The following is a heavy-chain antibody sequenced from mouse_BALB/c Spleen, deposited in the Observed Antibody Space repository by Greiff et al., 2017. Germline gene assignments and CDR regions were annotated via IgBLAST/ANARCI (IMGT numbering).Heavy chain of an antibody. V-gene: IGHV7-3*02. J-gene: IGHJ3*01. D-gene: IGHD2-4*01. Sequence: EVQGVESGGGLVQPGGSLRLSCATSGFTFTDYYMSWVRQPPGKALEWLGFIRNKANGYTTEYSASVKGRFTISRDNSQSILYLQMNTLRAEDSATYYCARGIYYDYDGGFAYWGQGTLVTVSA. CDR1: GFTFTDYY. CDR2: IRNKANGYTT. CDR3: ARGIYYDYDGGFAY.